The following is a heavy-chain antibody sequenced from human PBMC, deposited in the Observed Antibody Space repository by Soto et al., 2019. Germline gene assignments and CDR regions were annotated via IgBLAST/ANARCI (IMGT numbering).Heavy chain of an antibody. D-gene: IGHD3-3*01. CDR2: MNPNSGNT. V-gene: IGHV1-8*01. J-gene: IGHJ2*01. CDR1: GYTFTSYD. CDR3: ARRWPDFDWYFDL. Sequence: QVQLVPSGAEVKKPGDSVKVSCKASGYTFTSYDINWVRQATGQGLEWMGLMNPNSGNTGYAQKFQGRVTMTRNTAISTAYRELSSLRSDDTAVYYCARRWPDFDWYFDLWGRGTLVTVSS.